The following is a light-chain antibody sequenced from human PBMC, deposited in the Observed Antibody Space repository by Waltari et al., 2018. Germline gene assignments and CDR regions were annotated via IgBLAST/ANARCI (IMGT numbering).Light chain of an antibody. CDR2: ENT. CDR1: SSNIGNNY. CDR3: GTWDSSLSGAV. J-gene: IGLJ7*01. V-gene: IGLV1-51*02. Sequence: QSVLTQPPSVSAAPGQRVTISCSGGSSNIGNNYVSWYRQFPGTAPKLLIYENTERPSGIPCRFYGSKSGTSATLDITGLQAGDEADYYCGTWDSSLSGAVFGGGTHLTVL.